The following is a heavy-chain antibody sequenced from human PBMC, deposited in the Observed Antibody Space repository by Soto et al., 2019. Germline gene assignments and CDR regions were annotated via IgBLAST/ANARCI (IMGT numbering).Heavy chain of an antibody. CDR3: ARLTRGVYDSGRLWEKFDY. Sequence: QITVKESGLPLVKPTETLTLTCTFSGFSLSSIGMGVGWIRQPPGKALEWLALIYWDDDKRYSPSLSSRLTITKDPSKNEVDLTMPNMDPVDTATYYCARLTRGVYDSGRLWEKFDYWGQGTLVTVSS. CDR2: IYWDDDK. CDR1: GFSLSSIGMG. J-gene: IGHJ4*02. V-gene: IGHV2-5*02. D-gene: IGHD5-12*01.